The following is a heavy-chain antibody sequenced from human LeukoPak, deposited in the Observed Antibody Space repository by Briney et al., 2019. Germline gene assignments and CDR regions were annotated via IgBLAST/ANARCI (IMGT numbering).Heavy chain of an antibody. Sequence: ASVTVSCKTSGYTFTGYYIHWVRQAPGQGLEWMGWINTNTGNPTYAQGFTGRFVFSLDTSVSTAYLQVSSLKAEDTAVYYCARDSYSGYDYLSFDYWGQGTLVTVSS. V-gene: IGHV7-4-1*02. CDR3: ARDSYSGYDYLSFDY. CDR1: GYTFTGYY. J-gene: IGHJ4*02. D-gene: IGHD5-12*01. CDR2: INTNTGNP.